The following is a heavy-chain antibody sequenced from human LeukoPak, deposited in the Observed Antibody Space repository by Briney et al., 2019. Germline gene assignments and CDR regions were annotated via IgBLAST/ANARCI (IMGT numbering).Heavy chain of an antibody. V-gene: IGHV4-34*01. J-gene: IGHJ6*03. D-gene: IGHD3-10*01. Sequence: GSLRLPCAASGFTFSSYAMSWIRQPPGKGLEWIGEINHSGSTNYNPSLKSRVTISVDTSKNQFSLKLSSVTAADTAVYYCARHCWHRSWFGELKGYYYYYMDVWGKGTTVTVSS. CDR1: GFTFSSYA. CDR2: INHSGST. CDR3: ARHCWHRSWFGELKGYYYYYMDV.